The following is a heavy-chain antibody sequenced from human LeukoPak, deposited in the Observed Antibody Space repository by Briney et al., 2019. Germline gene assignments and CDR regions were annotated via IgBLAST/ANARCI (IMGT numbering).Heavy chain of an antibody. CDR1: GFTFSSYD. CDR3: ARPGCGGNCYYRMDV. V-gene: IGHV3-23*01. J-gene: IGHJ6*04. D-gene: IGHD2-21*01. CDR2: VSYDVTRT. Sequence: PGGSLRLSCAASGFTFSSYDMTWVRQAPGKGLEWISAVSYDVTRTFYADSVKGRFAISRDNSKNTLFLQMNSLKADDTDVYYCARPGCGGNCYYRMDVWGKGTAVSVSS.